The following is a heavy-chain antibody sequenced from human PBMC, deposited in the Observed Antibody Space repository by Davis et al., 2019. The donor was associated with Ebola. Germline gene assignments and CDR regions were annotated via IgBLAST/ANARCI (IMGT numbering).Heavy chain of an antibody. D-gene: IGHD3-3*01. CDR3: AGVRFLEWPYDY. Sequence: SETLSLTCAVYGGSFSGYYWSWIRQHPGKGLEWIGYIYYSGSTYYNPSLKSRVTISVDTSKNQFSLKLSSVTAADTAVYYCAGVRFLEWPYDYWGQGTLVTVSS. J-gene: IGHJ4*02. CDR2: IYYSGST. V-gene: IGHV4-31*11. CDR1: GGSFSGYY.